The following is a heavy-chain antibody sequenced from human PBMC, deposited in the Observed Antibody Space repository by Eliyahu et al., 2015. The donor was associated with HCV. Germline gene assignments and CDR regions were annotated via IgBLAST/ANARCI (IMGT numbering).Heavy chain of an antibody. CDR2: ISGTGAMS. J-gene: IGHJ5*02. D-gene: IGHD3-22*01. CDR3: ARDATPVVTMQGHDL. V-gene: IGHV3-23*01. Sequence: EEQLLEXGXGLAHPGGSLXLSCXASGFTXXAQAMPWVRQAQGKSLEWVAAISGTGAMSYERDSVKGRFRISRDNSRNTVLLHMRSLKDEDTAIYYCARDATPVVTMQGHDLWGQGILVSVSS. CDR1: GFTXXAQA.